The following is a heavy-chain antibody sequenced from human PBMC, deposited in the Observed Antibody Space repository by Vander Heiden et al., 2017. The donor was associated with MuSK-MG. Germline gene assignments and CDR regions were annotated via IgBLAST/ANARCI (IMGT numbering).Heavy chain of an antibody. CDR2: ISSNGGST. J-gene: IGHJ4*02. CDR3: VGRGYCSGGSCYLDY. V-gene: IGHV3-64D*06. D-gene: IGHD2-15*01. CDR1: VFTSSSCA. Sequence: EVQLVESGGGLVQPGVSLRLVWSASVFTSSSCAMHVGRQAPGKGLEYVSAISSNGGSTYYADSVKGRFTISRDNSKNTLYLQMSSLRAEDTAVYYCVGRGYCSGGSCYLDYWGQGTLVTVSS.